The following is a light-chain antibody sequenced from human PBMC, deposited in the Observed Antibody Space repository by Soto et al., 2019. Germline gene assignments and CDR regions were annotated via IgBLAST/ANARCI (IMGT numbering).Light chain of an antibody. CDR3: QQYYSSPRT. CDR1: QTVLYRSNNMNY. J-gene: IGKJ4*01. Sequence: DIVMTQSPDSLAVSLGERATINCKSSQTVLYRSNNMNYLSWYQQKPGQPPKLLIYWASTRESGVPDRFSGSGSGTDFTLTISSLQAEDVAVYSCQQYYSSPRTFGGGTKVEI. CDR2: WAS. V-gene: IGKV4-1*01.